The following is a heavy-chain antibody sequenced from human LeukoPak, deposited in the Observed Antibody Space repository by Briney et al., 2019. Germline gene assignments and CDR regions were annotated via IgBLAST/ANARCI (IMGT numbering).Heavy chain of an antibody. CDR2: ISGSGGST. J-gene: IGHJ5*02. V-gene: IGHV3-23*01. CDR3: AKKFSSSWYAQYNWFDP. CDR1: GFTFSSYA. Sequence: PGGSLRLSCAASGFTFSSYAMSWVRQAPGEGREWVSGISGSGGSTYYADSVKGRFTISRDNSKNTLYLQMNSLRAEDTAVYYCAKKFSSSWYAQYNWFDPWGQGTLVTVSS. D-gene: IGHD6-13*01.